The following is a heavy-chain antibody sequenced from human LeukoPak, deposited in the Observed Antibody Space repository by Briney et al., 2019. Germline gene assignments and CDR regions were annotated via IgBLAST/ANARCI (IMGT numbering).Heavy chain of an antibody. D-gene: IGHD3-22*01. J-gene: IGHJ4*02. CDR2: IGESGDRA. CDR1: GFTFSNCA. Sequence: PGGSLRLSCAASGFTFSNCAMGWVRQAPGKGLEWVSGIGESGDRASYADSVKGRFTISRDNSKDTLFLQMNSLRVEDTAIYYCAKNLINWQFDCWGQGTLVSVSS. CDR3: AKNLINWQFDC. V-gene: IGHV3-23*01.